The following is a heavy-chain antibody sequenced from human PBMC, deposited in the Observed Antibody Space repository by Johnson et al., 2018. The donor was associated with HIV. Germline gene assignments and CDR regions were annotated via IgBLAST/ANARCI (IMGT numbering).Heavy chain of an antibody. CDR2: IYSGGST. CDR3: ANIAVVYAFDI. V-gene: IGHV3-66*01. CDR1: GFTVSTSY. J-gene: IGHJ3*02. Sequence: VQLVESGGGLVQPGGSLRLSCAVSGFTVSTSYMTWVRQAPGKGLDWVSVIYSGGSTYYADSVKGRFIISRDNSKNTLYLQMNSLRVEDTAVYYCANIAVVYAFDIWGQGTMVTVSS. D-gene: IGHD6-19*01.